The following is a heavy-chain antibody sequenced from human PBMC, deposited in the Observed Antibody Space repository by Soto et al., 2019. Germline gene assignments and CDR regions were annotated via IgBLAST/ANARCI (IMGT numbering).Heavy chain of an antibody. CDR2: IRSKAYGGTT. D-gene: IGHD5-12*01. V-gene: IGHV3-49*03. J-gene: IGHJ4*02. Sequence: PGGSLRLSCTASGFTFGDYAMSWFRQAPGKGLEWVGFIRSKAYGGTTEYAASVKGRFTISRDDSKSIAYLQMNSLKTEDTAVYYCTRDRYSGYAPTVFDYWGQGTLVTVSS. CDR1: GFTFGDYA. CDR3: TRDRYSGYAPTVFDY.